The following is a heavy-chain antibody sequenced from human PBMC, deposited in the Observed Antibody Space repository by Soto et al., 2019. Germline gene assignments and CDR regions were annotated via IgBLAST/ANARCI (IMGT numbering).Heavy chain of an antibody. CDR3: AKGSFRSGGYYSDFDY. Sequence: SDTLSLTSTVSGHPIIGYSWGLIRQLPGEGLEWIGYIHYTGNTNYNPSLKSRVTISVDTSNNQFSLNLSSMTAADTAVYYCAKGSFRSGGYYSDFDYWGQGTLVTVSS. J-gene: IGHJ4*02. D-gene: IGHD3-3*01. CDR2: IHYTGNT. CDR1: GHPIIGYS. V-gene: IGHV4-59*13.